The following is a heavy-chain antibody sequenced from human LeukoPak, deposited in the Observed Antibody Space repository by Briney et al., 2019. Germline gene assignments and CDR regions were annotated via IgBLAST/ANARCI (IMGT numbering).Heavy chain of an antibody. CDR3: FIWPTTGPLRALDY. Sequence: KPSETLSLTCTVSSGSISSSSYYWGWIRQPPGKGLEWIDSLYYSGRPYYNPSLKSRVTISVDTSKTQFSLKLTSVSAPDTAVYYCFIWPTTGPLRALDYWGQGILVTVSS. V-gene: IGHV4-39*01. D-gene: IGHD1-14*01. CDR2: LYYSGRP. J-gene: IGHJ4*02. CDR1: SGSISSSSYY.